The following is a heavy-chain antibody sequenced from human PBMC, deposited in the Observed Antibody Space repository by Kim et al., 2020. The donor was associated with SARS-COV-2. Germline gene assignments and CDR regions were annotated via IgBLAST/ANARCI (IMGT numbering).Heavy chain of an antibody. CDR2: INHSGST. CDR3: ARDGKAGYGMDV. Sequence: SETLSLTCAVYGGSFSGYYWSWIRQPPGKGLEWIGEINHSGSTNYNPSLKSRVTISVDTSKNQFSLKLSSVTAADTAAYYCARDGKAGYGMDVWGQGTTVTVSS. J-gene: IGHJ6*02. CDR1: GGSFSGYY. V-gene: IGHV4-34*01. D-gene: IGHD6-25*01.